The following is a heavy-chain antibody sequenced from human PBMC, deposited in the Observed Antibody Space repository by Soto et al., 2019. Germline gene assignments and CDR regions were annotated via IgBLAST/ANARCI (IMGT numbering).Heavy chain of an antibody. CDR2: ISGSGGSS. Sequence: GGSLRLSCAASGFTFSSYAMSWVRQAPGKGLEWVSAISGSGGSSYYADSVKGRFTISRDNSKNTLYLQMNSLRAEDTAVYYCAKAPWGGSYRPPYYIDYWGQGTLVTVSS. D-gene: IGHD1-26*01. J-gene: IGHJ4*02. CDR1: GFTFSSYA. CDR3: AKAPWGGSYRPPYYIDY. V-gene: IGHV3-23*01.